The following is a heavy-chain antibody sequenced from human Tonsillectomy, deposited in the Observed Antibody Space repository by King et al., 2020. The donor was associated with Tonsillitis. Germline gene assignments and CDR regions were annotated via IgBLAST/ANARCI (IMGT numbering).Heavy chain of an antibody. CDR2: ISSSSIYI. D-gene: IGHD1-1*01. CDR3: AREDGPHPNEAGLYSMDV. J-gene: IGHJ6*03. CDR1: GFTFWTYS. V-gene: IGHV3-21*01. Sequence: VQLVESGGGLGKPGGSLRLSCAGSGFTFWTYSMNWVRQAPGKGLEWVSGISSSSIYIKYADSVKGRFTISRDNAKNSLYLQMNRLRADDTAVYYCAREDGPHPNEAGLYSMDVWGKGTTVTVSS.